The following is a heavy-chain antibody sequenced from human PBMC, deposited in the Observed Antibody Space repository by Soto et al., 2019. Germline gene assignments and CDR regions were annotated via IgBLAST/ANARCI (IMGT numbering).Heavy chain of an antibody. J-gene: IGHJ4*02. CDR1: GYSFTSYW. CDR2: IDPSDSYT. D-gene: IGHD6-19*01. V-gene: IGHV5-10-1*01. Sequence: EVQLVQSGAEVKKPRESLRISCKGSGYSFTSYWISWVRQMPGKGLEWMGRIDPSDSYTNYSPSFQGHVTISADKSISTAYLQWSSLKASDTAMYYCARLAMWSRYSSGGFDYWGQGTLVTVSS. CDR3: ARLAMWSRYSSGGFDY.